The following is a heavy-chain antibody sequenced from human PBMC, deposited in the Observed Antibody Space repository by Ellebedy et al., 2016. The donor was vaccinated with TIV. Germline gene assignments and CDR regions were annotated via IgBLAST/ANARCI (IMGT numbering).Heavy chain of an antibody. Sequence: AASVKVSCKASGGTFSSYAISWVRQAPGQGLEWMGGIIPIFGTANYAQKFQGRVTITADESTSTAYMELSSLRSEDTAVYYCARGALRKPGTPRAAVAGIYYYYGMDVWGQGTTVTVSS. CDR3: ARGALRKPGTPRAAVAGIYYYYGMDV. CDR2: IIPIFGTA. V-gene: IGHV1-69*13. CDR1: GGTFSSYA. D-gene: IGHD6-19*01. J-gene: IGHJ6*02.